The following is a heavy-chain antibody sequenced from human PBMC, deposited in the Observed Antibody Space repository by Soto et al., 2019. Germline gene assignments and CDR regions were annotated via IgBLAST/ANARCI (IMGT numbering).Heavy chain of an antibody. Sequence: ASVKVSCKASGGTFSSCAISWVRQAPGQGLEWMGGIIPIFGAANYAQKFQGRVTITADESTSTAYMELSSLRSEDTAVYYCARDAGFSSGWNYNWYDPWGQGTLVTVSS. V-gene: IGHV1-69*13. CDR2: IIPIFGAA. CDR1: GGTFSSCA. J-gene: IGHJ5*02. CDR3: ARDAGFSSGWNYNWYDP. D-gene: IGHD6-19*01.